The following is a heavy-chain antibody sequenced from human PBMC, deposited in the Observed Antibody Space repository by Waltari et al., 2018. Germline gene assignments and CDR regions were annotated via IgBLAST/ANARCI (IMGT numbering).Heavy chain of an antibody. CDR3: ARDPFAPFY. D-gene: IGHD3-10*01. J-gene: IGHJ4*02. CDR1: GYTFTSYG. V-gene: IGHV1-18*01. Sequence: QVQLVQSGAEVKKPGASVKVSCKASGYTFTSYGISWVRQAPGQGLEWMGWINPYNGNTKDRERLQGRVTLTTDTSTNTAYMELRSLRSDDTAMYYCARDPFAPFYWGQGTLVTVSS. CDR2: INPYNGNT.